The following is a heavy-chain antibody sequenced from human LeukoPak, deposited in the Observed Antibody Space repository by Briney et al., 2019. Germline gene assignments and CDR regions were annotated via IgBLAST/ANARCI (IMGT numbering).Heavy chain of an antibody. J-gene: IGHJ5*02. D-gene: IGHD2-2*02. Sequence: GGSLRLSCAASGFTFSSYAMSWVRQAPGKGLEWVSAISGSGGSTYYADSVKGRFTISRDNAKNSLYLQMNSLRAEDTAVYYCARDKGVYCSSTSCDMSWFDPWGQGTLVTVSS. CDR2: ISGSGGST. V-gene: IGHV3-23*01. CDR1: GFTFSSYA. CDR3: ARDKGVYCSSTSCDMSWFDP.